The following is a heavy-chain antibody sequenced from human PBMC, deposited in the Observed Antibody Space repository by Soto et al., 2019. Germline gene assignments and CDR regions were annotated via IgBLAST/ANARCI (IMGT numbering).Heavy chain of an antibody. J-gene: IGHJ6*02. V-gene: IGHV1-8*01. CDR2: MNPNSGNT. Sequence: QVQLVQSGAEVKKPGASVKVSCKASGYTFTSYDINWVRQATGQGLEWMGWMNPNSGNTVYAQKFQDRVTMTRNTSISTAYMELSRLRSEDAAVYYCARERNMYGMDVWGQGTTVTVSS. D-gene: IGHD1-1*01. CDR3: ARERNMYGMDV. CDR1: GYTFTSYD.